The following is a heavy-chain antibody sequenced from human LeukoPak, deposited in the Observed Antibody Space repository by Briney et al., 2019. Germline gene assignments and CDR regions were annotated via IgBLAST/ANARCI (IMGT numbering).Heavy chain of an antibody. CDR2: IYHSGST. D-gene: IGHD3-3*01. J-gene: IGHJ3*02. CDR1: GYSISSGYY. CDR3: ARDRPLPYYDFWSGPDAFDI. Sequence: SETLSFTCTVSGYSISSGYYWGWIRQPPGKGLEWIGSIYHSGSTYYNPSLKSRVTISVDTSKNQFSLKLSSVTAADTAVYYCARDRPLPYYDFWSGPDAFDIWGQGTMVTVSS. V-gene: IGHV4-38-2*02.